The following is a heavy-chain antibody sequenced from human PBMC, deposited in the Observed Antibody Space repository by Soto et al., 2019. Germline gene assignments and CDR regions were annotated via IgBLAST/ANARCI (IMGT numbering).Heavy chain of an antibody. CDR3: ARGIAARRVRDYYYYGMDV. CDR2: IIPIFGTA. D-gene: IGHD6-6*01. J-gene: IGHJ6*02. V-gene: IGHV1-69*13. Sequence: SVKVSCKASGGTFSSYAISWVRQAPGQGLEWMGGIIPIFGTANYAQKFQGRVTITADESTSTAYMELSSLRSEDTAVYYCARGIAARRVRDYYYYGMDVWGQGTTVTVSS. CDR1: GGTFSSYA.